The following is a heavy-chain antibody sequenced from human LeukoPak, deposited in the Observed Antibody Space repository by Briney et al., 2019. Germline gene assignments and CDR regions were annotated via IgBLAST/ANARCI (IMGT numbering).Heavy chain of an antibody. CDR2: IIPILGIA. CDR1: GGTFSSYA. CDR3: ARVGDWNYGY. D-gene: IGHD1-7*01. V-gene: IGHV1-69*04. Sequence: ASVKVSCKASGGTFSSYAISWVRQAPGQGLEWMGRIIPILGIANYAQKFRGRVTITADKSTSTAYMELSSLRSEDTAVYYCARVGDWNYGYWGQGTLVTVSS. J-gene: IGHJ4*02.